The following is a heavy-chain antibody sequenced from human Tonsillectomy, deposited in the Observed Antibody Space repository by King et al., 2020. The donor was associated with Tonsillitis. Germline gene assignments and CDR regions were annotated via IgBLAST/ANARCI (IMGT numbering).Heavy chain of an antibody. Sequence: LQLQESGPGLVKPSETLSLTCTVSGGSVTTTSFCWGWIRQPPGQGLEWVGIICDDGTTYYDPSLESRVTVSVDTSKNQFSLELRSVTAADTAVYYCARNRWMSQYYYNYMDVWGKGTTVTVSS. CDR1: GGSVTTTSFC. CDR2: ICDDGTT. J-gene: IGHJ6*03. V-gene: IGHV4-39*01. CDR3: ARNRWMSQYYYNYMDV. D-gene: IGHD1-14*01.